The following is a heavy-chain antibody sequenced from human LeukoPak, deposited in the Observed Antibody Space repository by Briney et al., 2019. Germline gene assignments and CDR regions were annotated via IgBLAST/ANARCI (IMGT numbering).Heavy chain of an antibody. Sequence: SETLSLTCTVSGGSISSGDYYWSWIRQPPGKGLEWIGYIYYSGSTYYNPSLKSRVTISVDTSKNQFSLKLSSVTAADTAVYYCARVVTLSPPFNDYGDYDLGGGWFDPWGQGTQVTVSS. D-gene: IGHD4-17*01. CDR1: GGSISSGDYY. CDR3: ARVVTLSPPFNDYGDYDLGGGWFDP. J-gene: IGHJ5*02. CDR2: IYYSGST. V-gene: IGHV4-30-4*01.